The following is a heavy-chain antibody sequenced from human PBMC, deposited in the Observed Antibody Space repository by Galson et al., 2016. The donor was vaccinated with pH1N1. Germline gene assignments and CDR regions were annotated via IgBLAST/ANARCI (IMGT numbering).Heavy chain of an antibody. J-gene: IGHJ3*02. D-gene: IGHD4-17*01. CDR2: IKQDGSEK. CDR3: ARDRGFLSVTTSAFHM. CDR1: GFTFSRYW. V-gene: IGHV3-7*03. Sequence: SLRLSCAASGFTFSRYWMSWVRQAPGKGLEWVANIKQDGSEKNYVDSVKGRFTVSRDNAKNSLYLQKNSLRGGDTAVYYCARDRGFLSVTTSAFHMWGQGTMATVSS.